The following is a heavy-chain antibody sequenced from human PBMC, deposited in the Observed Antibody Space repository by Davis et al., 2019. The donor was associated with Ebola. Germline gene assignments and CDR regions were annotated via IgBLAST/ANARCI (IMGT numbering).Heavy chain of an antibody. CDR3: ARGLAGVYYYGMDV. Sequence: AASVKVSCKASAYTFTSYGTSWVRPAPGHGPEWMGWISAYNGNTNYAQKLQGRVTMTTDKSTSTAYMELRSLGSDVRAVYYCARGLAGVYYYGMDVWGQGTTVTVSS. CDR2: ISAYNGNT. D-gene: IGHD2-21*01. J-gene: IGHJ6*02. CDR1: AYTFTSYG. V-gene: IGHV1-18*01.